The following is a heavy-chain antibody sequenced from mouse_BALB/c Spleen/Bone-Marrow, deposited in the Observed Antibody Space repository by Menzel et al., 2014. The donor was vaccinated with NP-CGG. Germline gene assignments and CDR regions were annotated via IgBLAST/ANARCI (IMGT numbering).Heavy chain of an antibody. CDR2: INPRNGVT. J-gene: IGHJ3*01. CDR1: GYTFTSFS. Sequence: QVQLLQSGAELVKPGASVKLSCKASGYTFTSFSLYWVRQRPGQGLEWIGDINPRNGVTNFNERFKSKATLTVDKSSSTAYMQLSRLTSEDSAIYYCSGLDWGEAYWGQGTLVTVST. V-gene: IGHV1S81*02. D-gene: IGHD4-1*01. CDR3: SGLDWGEAY.